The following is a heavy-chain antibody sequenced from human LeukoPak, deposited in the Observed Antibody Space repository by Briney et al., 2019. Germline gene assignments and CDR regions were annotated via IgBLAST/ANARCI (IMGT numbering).Heavy chain of an antibody. J-gene: IGHJ4*02. CDR2: IYYSGST. D-gene: IGHD3-3*01. CDR1: GGSISSSSYS. V-gene: IGHV4-39*01. CDR3: ARHEVTIFGAPRYYFDY. Sequence: SETLSLTCTVSGGSISSSSYSWGWIRQPPGKGLEWIGSIYYSGSTYYNPSLKSRVTISVDTSKNQFSLKLSSVTAAGTAVYYCARHEVTIFGAPRYYFDYWGQGTLVTVSS.